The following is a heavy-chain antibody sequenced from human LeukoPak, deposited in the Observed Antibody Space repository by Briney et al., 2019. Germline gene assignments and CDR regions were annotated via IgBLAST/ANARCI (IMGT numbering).Heavy chain of an antibody. D-gene: IGHD3-3*01. CDR3: ARDLYDFWSGYQYYFDY. Sequence: PSETLSLTCTASGGSISSYYWSWIRQPAGKGLEWIGRIYTSGSTNYNPSLKSRVTMSVDTSKNQFSLKLSSVTAADTAVYYCARDLYDFWSGYQYYFDYWGQGTLVTVSS. J-gene: IGHJ4*02. V-gene: IGHV4-4*07. CDR1: GGSISSYY. CDR2: IYTSGST.